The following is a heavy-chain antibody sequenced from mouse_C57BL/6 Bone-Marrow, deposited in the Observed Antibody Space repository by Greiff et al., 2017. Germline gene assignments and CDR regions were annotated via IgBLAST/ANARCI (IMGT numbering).Heavy chain of an antibody. Sequence: VQLQQPGAELVRPGTSVKLSCKASGYTFTSYWMHWVKQRPGQGLEWIGVIDPSDSYTNYNQKFKGKATLTVDTSSSTAYMQLSSLTSEDSAVYYCARVGRFDYWGQGTTLTVSS. CDR3: ARVGRFDY. J-gene: IGHJ2*01. CDR2: IDPSDSYT. D-gene: IGHD4-1*01. CDR1: GYTFTSYW. V-gene: IGHV1-59*01.